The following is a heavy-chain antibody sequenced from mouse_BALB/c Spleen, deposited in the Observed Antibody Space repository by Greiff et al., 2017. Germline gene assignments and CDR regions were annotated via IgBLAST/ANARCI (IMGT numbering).Heavy chain of an antibody. CDR2: IYPGDGDT. CDR1: GYAFSSSW. J-gene: IGHJ2*01. V-gene: IGHV1-82*01. Sequence: QVQLQQSGPELVKPGASVKISCKASGYAFSSSWMNWVKQRPGQGLEWIGRIYPGDGDTNYNGKFKGKATLTADKSSSTAYMQLSSLTSVDSAVYFCAIAYYGNYFDYWGQGTTLTVSS. D-gene: IGHD2-10*01. CDR3: AIAYYGNYFDY.